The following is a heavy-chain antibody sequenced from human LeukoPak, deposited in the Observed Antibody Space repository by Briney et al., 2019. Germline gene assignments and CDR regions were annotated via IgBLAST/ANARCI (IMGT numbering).Heavy chain of an antibody. D-gene: IGHD3-10*01. Sequence: SETLSLTCAVFGGSISSGTYYWAWIRQPPGKRLEWIETISYSGSTYYNPSLKSRVTISVDKSKNQFSLRLSSVTPEDTAVYYCARRAAYGSGSYFDFWGQGTLVTVSS. V-gene: IGHV4-39*01. CDR2: ISYSGST. J-gene: IGHJ4*02. CDR3: ARRAAYGSGSYFDF. CDR1: GGSISSGTYY.